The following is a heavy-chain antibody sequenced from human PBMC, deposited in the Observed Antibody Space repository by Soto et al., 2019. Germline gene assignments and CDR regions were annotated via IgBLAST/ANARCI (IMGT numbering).Heavy chain of an antibody. J-gene: IGHJ6*02. CDR1: GFTFDDHA. V-gene: IGHV3-9*01. CDR3: ARDTGLYHDGMDV. Sequence: EVLLLESGGGFVQPGGSLRLSCEASGFTFDDHAMHWVRRRPGGGLELVAGISWKSDSEGYADSVKGRFSISRDNIQNYVHLQMNSLRPEDTALYYCARDTGLYHDGMDVWGQGTRVTVSS. D-gene: IGHD2-2*01. CDR2: ISWKSDSE.